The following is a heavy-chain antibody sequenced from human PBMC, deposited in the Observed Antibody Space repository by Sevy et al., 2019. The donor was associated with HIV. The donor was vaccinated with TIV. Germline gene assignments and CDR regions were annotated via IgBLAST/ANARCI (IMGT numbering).Heavy chain of an antibody. CDR1: GFTFDDFA. CDR3: AKDIGATGIAVVAN. Sequence: GGSLRLSCAASGFTFDDFAMHWVRQVPGKGLEWVSGLNWDSGSVAYADSVKGLFTISRDNAKNALFLQMNSLRAEDTALYYCAKDIGATGIAVVANWGQGIQVTVSS. D-gene: IGHD6-19*01. V-gene: IGHV3-9*01. J-gene: IGHJ4*02. CDR2: LNWDSGSV.